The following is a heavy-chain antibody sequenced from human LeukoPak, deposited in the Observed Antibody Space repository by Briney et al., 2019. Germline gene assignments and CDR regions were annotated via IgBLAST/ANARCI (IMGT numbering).Heavy chain of an antibody. CDR2: ISSSGSTI. V-gene: IGHV3-48*03. CDR1: GFTFSSYE. Sequence: GGSLRLSCAASGFTFSSYEMNWVRRAPGNGLECVSYISSSGSTIYYADSVKGRFTISRDNAKNSLYLQMNSLRAEDTAVYYCARSQTGSSSWYYFDYWGQGTLVTVSS. CDR3: ARSQTGSSSWYYFDY. J-gene: IGHJ4*02. D-gene: IGHD6-13*01.